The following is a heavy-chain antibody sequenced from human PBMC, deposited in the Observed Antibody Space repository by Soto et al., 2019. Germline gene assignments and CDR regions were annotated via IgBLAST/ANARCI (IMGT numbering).Heavy chain of an antibody. CDR1: GYAFTSYW. V-gene: IGHV5-51*01. J-gene: IGHJ5*02. CDR3: ARGYCTTTICDPWFDP. Sequence: PGESLKISCTGSGYAFTSYWIAWVRQMPGKGLEWMGFIYPGDSDTRYSPSFQGQVTISADKSITTAYLQWSSLKASDTAMYYCARGYCTTTICDPWFDPWGQGTLVTVSS. CDR2: IYPGDSDT. D-gene: IGHD2-2*01.